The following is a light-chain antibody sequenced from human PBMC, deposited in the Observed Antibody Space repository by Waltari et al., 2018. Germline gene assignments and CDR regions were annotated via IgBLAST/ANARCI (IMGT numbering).Light chain of an antibody. CDR1: SSDVGGYNY. CDR3: CSYAGSYIV. Sequence: QSALTQPRSVSGSPGQSVAISCTGTSSDVGGYNYVSWYQQHPGKVPNVVIYDVSKLPSGVPDRFSGSKSGNTASLTISGLQADDEADYYCCSYAGSYIVFGAGTKVTVL. V-gene: IGLV2-11*01. J-gene: IGLJ1*01. CDR2: DVS.